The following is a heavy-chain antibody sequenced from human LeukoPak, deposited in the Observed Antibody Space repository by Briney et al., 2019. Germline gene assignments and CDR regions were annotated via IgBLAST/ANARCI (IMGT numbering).Heavy chain of an antibody. CDR1: GFTFDDYA. CDR3: ARTSDSSGYYYTSYYFDY. CDR2: ISWNSGSI. Sequence: GGSLRLSCAASGFTFDDYAMHWVRQAPGKGLEWVSGISWNSGSIGYADSVKGRFTISRDNAKNSLYLQMNSLRAEDTALYYCARTSDSSGYYYTSYYFDYWGQGTLVTVSS. D-gene: IGHD3-22*01. J-gene: IGHJ4*02. V-gene: IGHV3-9*01.